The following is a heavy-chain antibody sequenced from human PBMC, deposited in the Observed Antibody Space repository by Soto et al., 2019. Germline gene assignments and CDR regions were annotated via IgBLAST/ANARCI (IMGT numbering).Heavy chain of an antibody. Sequence: PGESLKISCEASGYTFTNFWISWVRQLPGKGLEWMGRIDPSDSFTNYSPSFQGHVTISTDKSISTAYLQWSSLKASDTAMYYCARPLAYYYDSSGSHAFDIWGQGTMVTVSS. CDR3: ARPLAYYYDSSGSHAFDI. J-gene: IGHJ3*02. V-gene: IGHV5-10-1*01. CDR1: GYTFTNFW. CDR2: IDPSDSFT. D-gene: IGHD3-22*01.